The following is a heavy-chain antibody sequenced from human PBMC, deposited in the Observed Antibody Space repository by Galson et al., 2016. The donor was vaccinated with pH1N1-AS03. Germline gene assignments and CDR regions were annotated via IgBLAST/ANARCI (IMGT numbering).Heavy chain of an antibody. CDR2: FIPIFGTT. J-gene: IGHJ3*01. D-gene: IGHD1-7*01. V-gene: IGHV1-69*05. Sequence: SVKVSCKASGGTFDNHPINWVRQAPGQGLEWMGGFIPIFGTTNYAPKYQGRVTFTTDDSTTTVYMELSNLRSEDTAVDYCARNSDSLGAFDVWGQGTLLSGSS. CDR3: ARNSDSLGAFDV. CDR1: GGTFDNHP.